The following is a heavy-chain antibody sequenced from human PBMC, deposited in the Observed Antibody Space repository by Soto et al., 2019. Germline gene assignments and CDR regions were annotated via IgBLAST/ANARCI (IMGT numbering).Heavy chain of an antibody. CDR3: ATQGLGYCSGGSCYARRAHHYYYMDV. CDR1: GGTFSSYT. Sequence: QVQLVQSGAEVKKPGSSVKVSCKASGGTFSSYTISWVRQAPGQGLEWMGRIIPILGIANYAQKFQGRVTITADKSTSTAYMEPSSLRSEDTAVYYCATQGLGYCSGGSCYARRAHHYYYMDVWGKGTTVTVSS. V-gene: IGHV1-69*02. J-gene: IGHJ6*03. CDR2: IIPILGIA. D-gene: IGHD2-15*01.